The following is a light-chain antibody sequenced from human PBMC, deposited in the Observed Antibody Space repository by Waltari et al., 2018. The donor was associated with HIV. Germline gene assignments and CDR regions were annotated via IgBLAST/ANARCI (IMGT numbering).Light chain of an antibody. CDR1: SSNIGAGYH. CDR2: GNS. Sequence: QSVLTQPPSVSGAPGQRVTISCTGGSSNIGAGYHVHWYQQLPGTAPKLLIYGNSNRPSGVPVRFSGSKSGTSASLAITGLQAEGEADYYCQSYDSSLSGVVFGGGTKLTVL. V-gene: IGLV1-40*01. J-gene: IGLJ2*01. CDR3: QSYDSSLSGVV.